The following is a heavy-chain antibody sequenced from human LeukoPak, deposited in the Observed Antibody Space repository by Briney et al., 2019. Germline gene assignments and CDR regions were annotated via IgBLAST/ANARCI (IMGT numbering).Heavy chain of an antibody. CDR3: ARGWGYFDY. Sequence: SETLSLTCTVSGGSVSNYYWSWIRQPPGKGLEWIAYIYNSGSTSYNPSLKSRVTISVDTSKDQFSLKLSSVTAADTAVYYCARGWGYFDYWGQGTLVTVSS. J-gene: IGHJ4*02. CDR1: GGSVSNYY. D-gene: IGHD3-16*01. V-gene: IGHV4-59*02. CDR2: IYNSGST.